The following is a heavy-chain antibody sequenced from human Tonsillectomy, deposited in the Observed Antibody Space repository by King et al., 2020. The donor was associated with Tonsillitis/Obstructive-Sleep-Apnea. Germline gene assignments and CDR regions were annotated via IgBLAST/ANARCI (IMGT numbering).Heavy chain of an antibody. Sequence: QLVQSGAEVKKPGESLKISCKGSGYSFTNYWIGWVRQMPGKGLEWMGIIYPGDSDTIYSPSFQDQVTISADKSISAAYLQWSSLKASDTAMYYCARHDVMGGYENSYYLDVWGKGTTFTVSS. D-gene: IGHD5-12*01. V-gene: IGHV5-51*01. J-gene: IGHJ6*03. CDR2: IYPGDSDT. CDR3: ARHDVMGGYENSYYLDV. CDR1: GYSFTNYW.